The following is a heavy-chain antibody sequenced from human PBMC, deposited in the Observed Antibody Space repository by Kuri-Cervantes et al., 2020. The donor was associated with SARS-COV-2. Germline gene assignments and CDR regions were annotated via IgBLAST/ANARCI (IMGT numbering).Heavy chain of an antibody. V-gene: IGHV3-48*01. CDR2: ISSSSSTI. CDR3: VRVGAYSGYDFDS. Sequence: GGSLRLSCAASGFIFSRYSMNWVRQAPGKGLEWVSYISSSSSTIYYIDSVKGRFTISRDNAKNSLYLQMNSLRAEDTAVYYCVRVGAYSGYDFDSWGQGTLVTDSS. D-gene: IGHD5-12*01. J-gene: IGHJ4*02. CDR1: GFIFSRYS.